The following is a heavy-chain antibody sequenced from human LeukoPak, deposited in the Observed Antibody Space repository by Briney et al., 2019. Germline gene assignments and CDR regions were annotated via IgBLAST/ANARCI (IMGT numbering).Heavy chain of an antibody. J-gene: IGHJ4*02. D-gene: IGHD3-22*01. CDR1: GGTFSSYA. CDR2: IIPIFGTA. CDR3: ARKRNDSSGYPWGLDY. V-gene: IGHV1-69*13. Sequence: GASVKVSCKASGGTFSSYAISWVRQAPGQGLEWMGGIIPIFGTANYAQKFQGRVTITADESTSTAYMELSSLRSEDTAVYYCARKRNDSSGYPWGLDYWGQGTLVTVSS.